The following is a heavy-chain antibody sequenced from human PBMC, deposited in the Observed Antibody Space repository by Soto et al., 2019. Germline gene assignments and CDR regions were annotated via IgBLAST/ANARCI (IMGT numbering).Heavy chain of an antibody. CDR2: ISSSGSTI. D-gene: IGHD3-10*01. Sequence: QVQLVESGGGLVKPGGSLRLSCAASGFTFSDYYMSWIRQAPGKGLEWVSYISSSGSTIYYADSVKGRFTISRDNAKNPLYQQMNSLGAEAAAVYYWAGDTGMLRYYYPRYYYYYMDVWGKGTTVTVSS. CDR1: GFTFSDYY. V-gene: IGHV3-11*01. CDR3: AGDTGMLRYYYPRYYYYYMDV. J-gene: IGHJ6*03.